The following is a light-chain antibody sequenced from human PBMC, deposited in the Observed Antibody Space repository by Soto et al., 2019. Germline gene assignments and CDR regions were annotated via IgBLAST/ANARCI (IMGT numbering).Light chain of an antibody. J-gene: IGLJ3*02. CDR2: EVT. CDR1: TNDIGGYKY. CDR3: SSYAGFYTLV. Sequence: QSALTQPASVSGSPGQSITISCTGTTNDIGGYKYVSWYQQHPGKAPKLIIFEVTNRPSGVSNRFSGSKSGNTASLTISGLQAEDEADFYCSSYAGFYTLVFGGGTKLTVL. V-gene: IGLV2-14*01.